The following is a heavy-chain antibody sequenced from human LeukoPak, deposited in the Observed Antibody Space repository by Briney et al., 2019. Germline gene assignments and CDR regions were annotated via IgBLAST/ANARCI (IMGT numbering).Heavy chain of an antibody. CDR1: GYTLTGYY. V-gene: IGHV1-2*02. CDR2: INPNSGGT. D-gene: IGHD3-3*01. CDR3: ARNREPITIFGVVILGD. Sequence: ASVKVSCKASGYTLTGYYMHWVRQAPGQGLEWMGWINPNSGGTNYAQKFQGRVTMTRDTSISTAYMELSRLRSDDTAVYYCARNREPITIFGVVILGDWGQGTLVTVSS. J-gene: IGHJ4*02.